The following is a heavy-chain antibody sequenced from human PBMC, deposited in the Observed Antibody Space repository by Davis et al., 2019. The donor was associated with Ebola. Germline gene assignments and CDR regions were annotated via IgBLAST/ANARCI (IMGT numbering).Heavy chain of an antibody. CDR1: GFTFSSYW. CDR2: INSDGSST. CDR3: ARDLGWERGRTIYYGMDV. Sequence: GESLKISCAASGFTFSSYWMHWVRQAPGKGLVWVSRINSDGSSTSYADFVKGRITISRDNAKNTLYLQMNSLRVEDTAVYYCARDLGWERGRTIYYGMDVWGQGTTVTVSS. J-gene: IGHJ6*02. V-gene: IGHV3-74*01. D-gene: IGHD4-23*01.